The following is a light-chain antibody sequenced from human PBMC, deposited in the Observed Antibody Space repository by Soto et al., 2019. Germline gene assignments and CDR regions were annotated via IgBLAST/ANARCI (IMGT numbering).Light chain of an antibody. CDR3: QQLNNYPLT. CDR2: AAS. CDR1: QGIGSY. Sequence: DIPFTQSPSFLSAFSVYRHINTCPASQGIGSYLAWYQQKPGKAPRLLIYAASTLQSGVPSRFSGSGSDTEFTLTISSLQPEDFATYYCQQLNNYPLTFGGGTKVDNK. J-gene: IGKJ4*01. V-gene: IGKV1-9*01.